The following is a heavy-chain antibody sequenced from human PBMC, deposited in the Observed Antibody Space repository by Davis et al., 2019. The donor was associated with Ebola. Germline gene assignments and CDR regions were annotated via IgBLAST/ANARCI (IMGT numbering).Heavy chain of an antibody. CDR2: ISYDGNKI. CDR3: ANDPRRGFIDS. CDR1: RFPFSTYG. Sequence: GESLKISCAASRFPFSTYGMHWVRQAPGKGLEWVSFISYDGNKISYADSVKGRFTFSRDNSKSTLYLQMNSLRAEDTAVYYCANDPRRGFIDSWGQGTLVTVSS. V-gene: IGHV3-30*18. D-gene: IGHD3-10*01. J-gene: IGHJ4*02.